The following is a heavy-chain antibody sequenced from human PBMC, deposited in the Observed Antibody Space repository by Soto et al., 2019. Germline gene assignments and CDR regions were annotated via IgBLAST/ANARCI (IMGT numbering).Heavy chain of an antibody. CDR2: IGRVSTYI. Sequence: QLVESGGGLVKPGGSLRLSCVASGFPFSSFSLNWIRQAPGKGLEWVSSIGRVSTYIYYADSVRGRFTVSRDNAKNSGYLQMIGLTADDSGIDYGAVVTAGSGSYHIDLWGQGTLVTVSS. CDR1: GFPFSSFS. D-gene: IGHD3-10*01. CDR3: AVVTAGSGSYHIDL. J-gene: IGHJ4*02. V-gene: IGHV3-21*02.